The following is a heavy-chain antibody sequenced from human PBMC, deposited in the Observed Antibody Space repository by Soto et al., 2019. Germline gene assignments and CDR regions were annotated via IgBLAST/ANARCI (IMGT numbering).Heavy chain of an antibody. CDR2: VIPMFGTP. V-gene: IGHV1-69*12. CDR3: VRVVAIPGYPDN. Sequence: QVQLVQSGAEVKKPGSSVKVSCKASGDTFSSYAITWVRQAPGQGLEWMGGVIPMFGTPNYAQKFQGRVTITADESTSTVYMELSSLRSDDTAVYYCVRVVAIPGYPDNWGQGTLVTVSS. CDR1: GDTFSSYA. D-gene: IGHD5-12*01. J-gene: IGHJ4*02.